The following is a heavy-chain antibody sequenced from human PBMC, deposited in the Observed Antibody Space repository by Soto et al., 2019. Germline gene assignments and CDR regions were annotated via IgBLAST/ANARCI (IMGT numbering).Heavy chain of an antibody. D-gene: IGHD6-6*01. V-gene: IGHV1-69*01. J-gene: IGHJ4*02. CDR3: AREGGDSSSSGWYYFDY. CDR2: IIPIFGTA. Sequence: QVQLVQSGAEVKKPGSSVKVSCKASGGTFSSYAISWVRQAPGQGLEWMGGIIPIFGTANYAQKVQGRVTITADESTSTAYMRLSSLRSEDTAVYYCAREGGDSSSSGWYYFDYWGQGTLVTVSS. CDR1: GGTFSSYA.